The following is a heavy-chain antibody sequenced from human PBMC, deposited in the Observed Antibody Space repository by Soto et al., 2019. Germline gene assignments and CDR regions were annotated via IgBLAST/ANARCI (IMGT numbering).Heavy chain of an antibody. D-gene: IGHD2-15*01. V-gene: IGHV1-69*01. CDR3: AREGYCSGGSCYPTTNFDY. J-gene: IGHJ4*02. CDR1: GGTFSSYA. Sequence: QVQLVQSGAEVQKPGSSVKVSCKASGGTFSSYAISWVRQAPGQGLEWMGGIIPIFGTANYAQKFQGRVTITADESTSTAYMELSSLRSEDTAVYYCAREGYCSGGSCYPTTNFDYWGQGTLVTVSS. CDR2: IIPIFGTA.